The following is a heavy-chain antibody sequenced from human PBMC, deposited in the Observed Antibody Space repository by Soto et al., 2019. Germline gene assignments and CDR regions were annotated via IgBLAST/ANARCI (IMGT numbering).Heavy chain of an antibody. Sequence: PSETLSLTCTVSGGSISSGGYYWSWIRQHPGKGLEWIGYIYYSGSTYYNPSLKSRFTISVDTSKNQFSLKLSSVTAADTAVYYCARVARGMATNLLGAFDIWGQGTMVTVSS. D-gene: IGHD5-12*01. V-gene: IGHV4-31*03. J-gene: IGHJ3*02. CDR3: ARVARGMATNLLGAFDI. CDR2: IYYSGST. CDR1: GGSISSGGYY.